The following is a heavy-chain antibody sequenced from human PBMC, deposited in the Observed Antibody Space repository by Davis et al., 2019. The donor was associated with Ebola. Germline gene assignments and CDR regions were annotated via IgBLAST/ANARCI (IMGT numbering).Heavy chain of an antibody. J-gene: IGHJ2*01. CDR3: ARRDGYEDWYFDL. CDR1: GFTFSSYS. D-gene: IGHD5-24*01. Sequence: GESLKISCAASGFTFSSYSMNWVRQAPGKGLEWVSSISSSSSYIYYADSVKGRFTISRDNAKNSLYLQMNSLRAEDTAVYYCARRDGYEDWYFDLWGRGTLVTVSS. V-gene: IGHV3-21*01. CDR2: ISSSSSYI.